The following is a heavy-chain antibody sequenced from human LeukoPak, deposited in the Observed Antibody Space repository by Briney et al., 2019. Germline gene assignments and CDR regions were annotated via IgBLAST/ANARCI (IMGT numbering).Heavy chain of an antibody. V-gene: IGHV3-11*04. CDR3: ARDNYDSSTPYYFDY. J-gene: IGHJ4*02. Sequence: GGSLRLSCAASGFTFSDYYMSWIRQAPGKGLEWVSYISSSGSTIYYADSVKGRFTISRDNAKNSLYLQMNSLRAEDTAVYYCARDNYDSSTPYYFDYWGQGTLVTVSS. D-gene: IGHD3-22*01. CDR1: GFTFSDYY. CDR2: ISSSGSTI.